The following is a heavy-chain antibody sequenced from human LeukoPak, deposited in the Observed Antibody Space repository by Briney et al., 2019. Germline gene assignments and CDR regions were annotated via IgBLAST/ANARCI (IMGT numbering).Heavy chain of an antibody. CDR1: GDSIGTYY. D-gene: IGHD3-22*01. CDR2: IYYSGST. Sequence: SETLSLTCTVSGDSIGTYYWSWIRQPPGKGLEWIGYIYYSGSTNYNPSLKSRVTLSVDTSKNQFSLRLSSVTAADTAVYHCARLSYDSSGYYYDYWGQGTLVTVSS. CDR3: ARLSYDSSGYYYDY. J-gene: IGHJ4*02. V-gene: IGHV4-59*08.